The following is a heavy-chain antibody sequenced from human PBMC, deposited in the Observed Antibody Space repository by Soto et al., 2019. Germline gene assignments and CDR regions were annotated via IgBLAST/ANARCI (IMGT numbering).Heavy chain of an antibody. CDR1: GFIFNNYW. J-gene: IGHJ4*02. Sequence: GGSLRLSCAASGFIFNNYWMHWVRQAPGKGLVWVARINGDGSTTTYVGSAKGRFTISRDNAKNTVYLQMNSLRVADTAVYYCGRGSGPRGRPYWGQGILVTVSS. V-gene: IGHV3-74*01. CDR2: INGDGSTT. D-gene: IGHD3-16*01. CDR3: GRGSGPRGRPY.